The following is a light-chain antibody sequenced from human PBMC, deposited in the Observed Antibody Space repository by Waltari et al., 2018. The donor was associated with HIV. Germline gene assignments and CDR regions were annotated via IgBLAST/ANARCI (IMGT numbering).Light chain of an antibody. Sequence: QSVLTQPPSASGTPGQRVTLSCSGTTSNVGSNFVSWYQQLPGTAPKLLIYRDNQRPSGVPARFSVSKSGASVSLAISGLRSEDEGDYYCATWDASLGGSYVFGTGTTVSVL. CDR2: RDN. V-gene: IGLV1-47*01. J-gene: IGLJ1*01. CDR3: ATWDASLGGSYV. CDR1: TSNVGSNF.